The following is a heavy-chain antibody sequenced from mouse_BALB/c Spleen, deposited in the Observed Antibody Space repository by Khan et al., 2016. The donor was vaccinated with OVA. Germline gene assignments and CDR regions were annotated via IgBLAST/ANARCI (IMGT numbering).Heavy chain of an antibody. CDR1: GFTFSTYG. Sequence: EVELVESGGDVVKPGGSLKLSCAASGFTFSTYGMSWVRQTPDKRLEWVATVSTGGHYTYYPDTVKGRFTISRDNAKNTLYLQMSSLKSEDTAMFYGERLAYDYDREGFDYWGQGTLVTVSA. CDR2: VSTGGHYT. V-gene: IGHV5-6*01. D-gene: IGHD1-1*01. J-gene: IGHJ3*01. CDR3: ERLAYDYDREGFDY.